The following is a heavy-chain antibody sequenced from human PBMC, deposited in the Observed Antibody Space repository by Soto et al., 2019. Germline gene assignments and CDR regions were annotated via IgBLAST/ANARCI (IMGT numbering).Heavy chain of an antibody. CDR1: GFSLSTSGVG. J-gene: IGHJ6*02. V-gene: IGHV2-5*02. CDR3: AHRRAGTTGMDV. Sequence: QITLKESGPTLVKPTQTLTLTCTYSGFSLSTSGVGVGWIRQPPGKALEWLALIYWDDDKRYSPSLKSRLTITKDTSKNQVVLTMANMDPVDTATYYCAHRRAGTTGMDVWGQGTTVTVSS. CDR2: IYWDDDK. D-gene: IGHD1-7*01.